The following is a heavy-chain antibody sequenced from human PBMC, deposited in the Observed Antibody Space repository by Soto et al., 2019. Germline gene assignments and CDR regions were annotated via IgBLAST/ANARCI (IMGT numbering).Heavy chain of an antibody. CDR3: ARYSPPKKTYDSNPGWFDP. J-gene: IGHJ5*02. CDR1: GFLFRHHG. V-gene: IGHV3-33*01. Sequence: GSLRLSCAASGFLFRHHGMHWVRQAPGKGLEWVAVIWSDGNNRYYADSVKGRFTISRDNSKNTVYLQMNSLRAEDTAVYFCARYSPPKKTYDSNPGWFDPWGQGTLVTVSS. CDR2: IWSDGNNR. D-gene: IGHD3-22*01.